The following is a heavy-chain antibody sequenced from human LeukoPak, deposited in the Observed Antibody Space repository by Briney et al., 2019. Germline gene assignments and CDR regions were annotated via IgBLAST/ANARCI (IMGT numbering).Heavy chain of an antibody. CDR3: AKDKGAAAGLIDY. D-gene: IGHD6-13*01. V-gene: IGHV3-30*02. CDR2: IRFDGTIQ. CDR1: GFTFSNFG. Sequence: GGSLRLSCAASGFTFSNFGMHWVRQAPGKGLEWVAFIRFDGTIQYYADSVQGRFTFSRDNSRNTLYLQMNSLRAEDTAVYYCAKDKGAAAGLIDYWGQGTLVTVSS. J-gene: IGHJ4*02.